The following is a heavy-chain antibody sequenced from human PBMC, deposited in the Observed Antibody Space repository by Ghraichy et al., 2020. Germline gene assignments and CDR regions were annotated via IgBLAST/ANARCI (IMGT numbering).Heavy chain of an antibody. V-gene: IGHV3-30*18. CDR1: GFTFSSYG. D-gene: IGHD6-19*01. CDR2: ISYDGSNK. J-gene: IGHJ4*02. CDR3: AKNWGGWSLDLFDY. Sequence: GGSLRLSCAASGFTFSSYGMHWVRQAPGKGLEWVAVISYDGSNKYYADSVKGRFTISRDNSKNTLYLQMNSLRAEDTAVYYCAKNWGGWSLDLFDYWGQGTLVTVSS.